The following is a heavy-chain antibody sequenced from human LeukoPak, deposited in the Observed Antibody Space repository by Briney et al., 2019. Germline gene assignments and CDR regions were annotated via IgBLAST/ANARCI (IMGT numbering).Heavy chain of an antibody. Sequence: PGASLRLSCAVSGFTFDSYAMSWVRQAPGKGLEWVSVISRGGDTTYYADTVKGRFTISRDNSKNTLYLQMNSLRAEDTAVYYCAKDQRIPAAIRHFDYWGQGTLVTVSS. D-gene: IGHD2-2*02. V-gene: IGHV3-23*01. CDR3: AKDQRIPAAIRHFDY. CDR1: GFTFDSYA. J-gene: IGHJ4*02. CDR2: ISRGGDTT.